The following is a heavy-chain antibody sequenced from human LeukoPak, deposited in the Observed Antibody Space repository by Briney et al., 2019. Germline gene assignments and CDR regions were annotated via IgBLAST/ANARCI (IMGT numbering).Heavy chain of an antibody. CDR2: IKSKPDGGTT. CDR3: TTDPVVVLGVIRPLDY. Sequence: GGSLRLSCSASGLTLSNAWMGSVRQAPGKGLEWVERIKSKPDGGTTDYAAPVQGRFTISRDDTKNTLYLQMNSLKTEDTAVYYCTTDPVVVLGVIRPLDYWGQGTLVTVSS. D-gene: IGHD3-10*01. V-gene: IGHV3-15*01. CDR1: GLTLSNAW. J-gene: IGHJ4*02.